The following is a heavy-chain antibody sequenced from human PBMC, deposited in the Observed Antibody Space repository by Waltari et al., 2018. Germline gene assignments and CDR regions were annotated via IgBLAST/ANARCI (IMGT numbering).Heavy chain of an antibody. D-gene: IGHD2-15*01. Sequence: QVQLQQWGAGLLKPSETLSLTCAVYGGSFSGYYWSWIRQPPGKGLEWIGEINHSGSTNYNPSLKSRVTISVDTSKNQFSLKVNSVTAADTAVYYCARGYCSGDNCSVYFDYWGQGTLVTVSS. J-gene: IGHJ4*02. CDR2: INHSGST. V-gene: IGHV4-34*02. CDR1: GGSFSGYY. CDR3: ARGYCSGDNCSVYFDY.